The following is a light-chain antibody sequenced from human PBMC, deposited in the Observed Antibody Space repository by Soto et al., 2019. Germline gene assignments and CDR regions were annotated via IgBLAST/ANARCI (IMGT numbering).Light chain of an antibody. CDR2: DAS. J-gene: IGKJ5*01. CDR3: QQRSGWYT. V-gene: IGKV3-11*01. CDR1: QSVSSY. Sequence: EIVLTQSPGTLSLSPGERATLSCRASQSVSSYLAWYQQKPGQAPRLPIYDASNRATGIPARFSGSGSGTDFTLTISSLEPEDFAIYYCQQRSGWYTFGQGTRLEIK.